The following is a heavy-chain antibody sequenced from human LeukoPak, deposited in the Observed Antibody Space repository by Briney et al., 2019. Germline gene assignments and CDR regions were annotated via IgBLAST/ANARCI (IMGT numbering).Heavy chain of an antibody. CDR1: GYTFTYHY. CDR2: INPSNGNT. J-gene: IGHJ4*02. D-gene: IGHD1-26*01. Sequence: ASVKVSCKASGYTFTYHYIHLVRQAPGQGLDWMGIINPSNGNTNYAQKFQGRVTMTRDTSTSTVYMELSSLGSEDTAVYYCARESDSGKDFDCWGQGTLFTVSS. CDR3: ARESDSGKDFDC. V-gene: IGHV1-46*01.